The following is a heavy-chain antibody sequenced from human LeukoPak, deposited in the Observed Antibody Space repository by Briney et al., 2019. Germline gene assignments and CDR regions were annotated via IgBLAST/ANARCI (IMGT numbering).Heavy chain of an antibody. Sequence: SETLSLTCTVSGGSINSYYWSWIRQPPGKGLEWIGYIYYSGSTNYNPSLRSRVTISVDTSKNQFPLKLSSVTAADTAVYYCARLHYDSGSYYYFDYWGQGTLVTVSS. CDR3: ARLHYDSGSYYYFDY. J-gene: IGHJ4*02. V-gene: IGHV4-59*01. CDR2: IYYSGST. CDR1: GGSINSYY. D-gene: IGHD3-22*01.